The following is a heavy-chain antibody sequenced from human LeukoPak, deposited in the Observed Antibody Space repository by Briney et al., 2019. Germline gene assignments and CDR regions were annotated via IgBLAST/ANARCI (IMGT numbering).Heavy chain of an antibody. Sequence: SETLSLTCTVSGGSISSSSYYWGWIRQPPGKGLEWIGSIYYSGSTYYNPSLKSRVTISVDTSKNQFSLKLSSVTSADTAVYYCAREYQSRRDYWGQGTLVTVSS. V-gene: IGHV4-39*07. J-gene: IGHJ4*02. CDR3: AREYQSRRDY. CDR1: GGSISSSSYY. CDR2: IYYSGST. D-gene: IGHD2-2*01.